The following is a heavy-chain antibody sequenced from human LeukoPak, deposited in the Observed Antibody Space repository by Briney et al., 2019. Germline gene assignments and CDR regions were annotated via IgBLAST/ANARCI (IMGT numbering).Heavy chain of an antibody. V-gene: IGHV1-69-2*01. CDR1: GYTFTDYY. Sequence: GASVKVSCKASGYTFTDYYMHWVQQAPGKGLEWMGRVDPEDGETIYAEKFQGRVTITADTSTDTAYMELSSLRSEDTAVYYCARFVGIRVRGVDLDYWGQGTLVTVSS. D-gene: IGHD3-10*01. J-gene: IGHJ4*02. CDR2: VDPEDGET. CDR3: ARFVGIRVRGVDLDY.